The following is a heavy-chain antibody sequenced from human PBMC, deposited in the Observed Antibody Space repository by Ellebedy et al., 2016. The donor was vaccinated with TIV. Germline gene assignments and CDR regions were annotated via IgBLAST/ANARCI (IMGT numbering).Heavy chain of an antibody. J-gene: IGHJ4*02. CDR1: GGSISSYY. D-gene: IGHD6-19*01. CDR3: AGGYSSGWTDY. CDR2: IFYSGST. V-gene: IGHV4-59*12. Sequence: MPSETLSLTCTVSGGSISSYYWNWIRQPPGKGLEWIAYIFYSGSTNYNPSLKSRVTISLDTSKNQFSLRLSSVTAEDTAVYYCAGGYSSGWTDYWGQGALVTVSS.